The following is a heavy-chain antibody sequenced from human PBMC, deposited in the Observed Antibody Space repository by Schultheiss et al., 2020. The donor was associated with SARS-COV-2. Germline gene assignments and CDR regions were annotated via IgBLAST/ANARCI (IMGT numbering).Heavy chain of an antibody. CDR2: LNGDGESA. Sequence: GGSLRLSCAASDFTFSRYAMSWVRQAPGKGLEWVSALNGDGESAKYADSVKGRFTLSRDNSKNTVYLPRSSLSAEDTAVDDGAKSVRGYSYGSCLAEIDLWGQGALVTVSA. CDR3: AKSVRGYSYGSCLAEIDL. J-gene: IGHJ5*02. CDR1: DFTFSRYA. D-gene: IGHD5-18*01. V-gene: IGHV3-23*01.